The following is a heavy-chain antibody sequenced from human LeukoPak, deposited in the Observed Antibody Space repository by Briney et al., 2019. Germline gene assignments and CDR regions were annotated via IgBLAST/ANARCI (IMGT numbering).Heavy chain of an antibody. Sequence: GSSVKVSCKASGGTFSSYAISWVRQAPGQGLEWMGGIIPVFGTANYAQKFQGRVTITADESTSTAYMELSSLRSEDTAVYYCARESGGNPATSEDYWGQGTLVTVSS. V-gene: IGHV1-69*01. CDR3: ARESGGNPATSEDY. CDR2: IIPVFGTA. J-gene: IGHJ4*02. CDR1: GGTFSSYA. D-gene: IGHD4-23*01.